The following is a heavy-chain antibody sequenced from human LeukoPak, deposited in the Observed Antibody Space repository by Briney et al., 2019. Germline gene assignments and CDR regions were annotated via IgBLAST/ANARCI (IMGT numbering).Heavy chain of an antibody. J-gene: IGHJ5*02. CDR1: GYTFTTYA. D-gene: IGHD4-11*01. CDR3: ARDNYGAEEGIGSSLVWLDP. CDR2: IDTSTGKP. Sequence: ASVKVSCKASGYTFTTYAINWVRQAPGQGLEWVGWIDTSTGKPTYAQGFTEQFVFSLDASVSTAYLQISSLKAEDTAVYYCARDNYGAEEGIGSSLVWLDPWGQGTRVTVSS. V-gene: IGHV7-4-1*02.